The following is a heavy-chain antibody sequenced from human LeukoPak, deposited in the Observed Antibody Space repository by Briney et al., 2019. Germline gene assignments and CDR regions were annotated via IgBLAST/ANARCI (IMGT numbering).Heavy chain of an antibody. CDR3: ARVSDYASEN. Sequence: GGSLRLSCAASGFTFSRYWMSWVRQAPGKGLEWVANINLDGSEKYYVDSVKGRFTISRDNAKNSLYLQMNSLRAEDTAVYYCARVSDYASENWGQGPLVTVSS. CDR2: INLDGSEK. D-gene: IGHD4/OR15-4a*01. V-gene: IGHV3-7*01. CDR1: GFTFSRYW. J-gene: IGHJ4*02.